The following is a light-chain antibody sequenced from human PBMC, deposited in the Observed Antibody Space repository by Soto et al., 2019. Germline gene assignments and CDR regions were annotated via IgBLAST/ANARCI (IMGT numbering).Light chain of an antibody. Sequence: QSALTQPASVSGSPGQSITISCTGTSSDIGPYNYVSWYQQHPGKAPKLIIYEVTNRPSGVSHRFSGSKSGTTASLTISGLQTEDEAHFYCSSYTTSSTVVFGGGTKLTV. J-gene: IGLJ3*02. CDR2: EVT. CDR1: SSDIGPYNY. CDR3: SSYTTSSTVV. V-gene: IGLV2-14*01.